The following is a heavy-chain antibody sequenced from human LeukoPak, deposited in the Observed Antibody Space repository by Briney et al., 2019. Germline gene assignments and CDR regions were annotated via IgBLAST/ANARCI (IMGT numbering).Heavy chain of an antibody. CDR3: ARLWFGELLFGGTYYFDY. CDR2: INHSGST. D-gene: IGHD3-10*01. J-gene: IGHJ4*02. CDR1: GGSFSGYY. V-gene: IGHV4-34*01. Sequence: PSEALSLTCAVYGGSFSGYYWSWIRQPPGKGLEWIGEINHSGSTNYNPSLKSRVTISVDTSKNQFSLKLSSVTAADTAVYYCARLWFGELLFGGTYYFDYWGQGTLVTVSS.